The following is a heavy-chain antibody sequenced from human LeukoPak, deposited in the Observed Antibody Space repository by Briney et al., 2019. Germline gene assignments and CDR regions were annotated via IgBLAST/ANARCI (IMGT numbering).Heavy chain of an antibody. CDR3: AKRVGATGFDY. D-gene: IGHD1-26*01. V-gene: IGHV3-23*01. J-gene: IGHJ4*02. CDR1: GFTFSNYA. Sequence: GGSLRLSCAASGFTFSNYAMSWVRQAPGKGLEWVSAISGSGATTDHADSVMGRFTISRDNSKNTLYLQMNGLRADDTAVYYCAKRVGATGFDYWGQGALVTVSS. CDR2: ISGSGATT.